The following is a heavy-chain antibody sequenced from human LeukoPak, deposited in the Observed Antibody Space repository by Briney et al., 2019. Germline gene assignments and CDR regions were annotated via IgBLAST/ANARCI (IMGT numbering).Heavy chain of an antibody. J-gene: IGHJ4*02. D-gene: IGHD4-23*01. CDR3: AKGYSGNYFDY. Sequence: GGSLRLSCAASRFTFRTYGMHWVRQAPGKGLEWVAVISNDGSNQYYTDSVQGRFTLSRDNSKNTVYLQMNSLRAEDTAVYYCAKGYSGNYFDYWGQGTLLTVSS. V-gene: IGHV3-30*18. CDR2: ISNDGSNQ. CDR1: RFTFRTYG.